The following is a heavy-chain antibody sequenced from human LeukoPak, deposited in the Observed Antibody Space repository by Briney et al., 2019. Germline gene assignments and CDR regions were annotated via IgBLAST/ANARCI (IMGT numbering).Heavy chain of an antibody. CDR2: ISGSGGST. CDR1: GFTFSSHA. Sequence: PGGSLRLSCAASGFTFSSHAMSWVRQAPGKGLEWVSAISGSGGSTYYADSVKGRFTISRDNSKNTLYLQMNSLRAEDTAVYYCAAYCSSTSCLENAFDIWGQGTMVTVSS. CDR3: AAYCSSTSCLENAFDI. D-gene: IGHD2-2*01. V-gene: IGHV3-23*01. J-gene: IGHJ3*02.